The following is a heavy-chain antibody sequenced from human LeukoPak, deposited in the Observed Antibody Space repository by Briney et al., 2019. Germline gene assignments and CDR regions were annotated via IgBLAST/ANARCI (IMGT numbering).Heavy chain of an antibody. V-gene: IGHV3-48*01. D-gene: IGHD6-19*01. Sequence: PGGSLRLSCAASGFTFSSYSMNWVRQAPGKGLEWVSYISSGSSTIYYADSVKGRFTVSRDNSKNTLYLEMNSLRAEDTAVYYCAKGGPVAADPRYFQHWGQGTLVTVSS. CDR1: GFTFSSYS. CDR3: AKGGPVAADPRYFQH. J-gene: IGHJ1*01. CDR2: ISSGSSTI.